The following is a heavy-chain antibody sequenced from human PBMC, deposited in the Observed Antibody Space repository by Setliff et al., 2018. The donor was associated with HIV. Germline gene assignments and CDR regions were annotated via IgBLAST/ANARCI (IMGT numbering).Heavy chain of an antibody. CDR1: RYTFIELS. D-gene: IGHD1-26*01. V-gene: IGHV1-24*01. CDR2: FDLAEDEI. J-gene: IGHJ4*02. CDR3: ARVSGLSGELLYFDY. Sequence: ASVKVSCKVSRYTFIELSRHWVRQAPGKGLEWMGGFDLAEDEITYAQKFQGRVTMTEDTSIDTAYMELSSLRSEDTAVYYCARVSGLSGELLYFDYWGLGTLVTVSS.